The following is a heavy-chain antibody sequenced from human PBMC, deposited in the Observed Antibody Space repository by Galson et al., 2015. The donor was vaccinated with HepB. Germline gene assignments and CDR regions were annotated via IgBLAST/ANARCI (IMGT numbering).Heavy chain of an antibody. Sequence: SLRLSCATSGFTFINAWMSWVRQAPGKGLEWVGRIKSKTDGGTTDYSAPVKGRFTISRDDSKNTLYLQMSSLKTDDTAVYYCTTDSEEASWGSDWYFDLWGRGTPVTVSS. CDR1: GFTFINAW. CDR3: TTDSEEASWGSDWYFDL. J-gene: IGHJ2*01. V-gene: IGHV3-15*01. CDR2: IKSKTDGGTT. D-gene: IGHD7-27*01.